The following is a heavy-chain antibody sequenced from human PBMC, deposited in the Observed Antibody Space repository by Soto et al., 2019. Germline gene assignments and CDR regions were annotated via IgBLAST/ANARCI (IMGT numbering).Heavy chain of an antibody. CDR2: MNPNSGNT. CDR1: GYTFTSYD. D-gene: IGHD5-12*01. V-gene: IGHV1-8*01. J-gene: IGHJ4*02. Sequence: QVQLVQSGAEVKKPGASVKVSCKASGYTFTSYDINWVRQATGQGLEWMGWMNPNSGNTGYAQKFQGRVTMTRNTSISTAYMELGSLRSEDPAVYYCARIRLRRFIYLDYWGQGTLVTVSS. CDR3: ARIRLRRFIYLDY.